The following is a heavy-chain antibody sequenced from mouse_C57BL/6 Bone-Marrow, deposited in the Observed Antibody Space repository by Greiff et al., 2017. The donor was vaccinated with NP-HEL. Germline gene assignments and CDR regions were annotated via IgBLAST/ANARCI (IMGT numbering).Heavy chain of an antibody. CDR3: ARRELRSYFDY. Sequence: VQLQESGAELVRPGTSVKVSCKASGYAFTNYLIEWVKQRPGQGLEWIGVINPGSGGTNYNEKFKGKATLTADKSSSTAYMQLSSLTSEDSAVYFCARRELRSYFDYWGQGTTLTVSS. V-gene: IGHV1-54*01. CDR1: GYAFTNYL. CDR2: INPGSGGT. J-gene: IGHJ2*01. D-gene: IGHD1-1*01.